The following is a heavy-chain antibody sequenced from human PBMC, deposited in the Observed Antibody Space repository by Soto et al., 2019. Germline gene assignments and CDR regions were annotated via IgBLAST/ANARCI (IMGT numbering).Heavy chain of an antibody. CDR3: TRVRTLRQPFDY. CDR2: IRSKAYGGTT. CDR1: GFTFGDYA. J-gene: IGHJ4*02. V-gene: IGHV3-49*03. D-gene: IGHD1-1*01. Sequence: GGSLRLSCTASGFTFGDYAMSWFRQARGKGLEWVGFIRSKAYGGTTEYAASVKGRFTISRDDSKSIAYLQMNSLKTEDTAVYYCTRVRTLRQPFDYWGQGTLVTVSS.